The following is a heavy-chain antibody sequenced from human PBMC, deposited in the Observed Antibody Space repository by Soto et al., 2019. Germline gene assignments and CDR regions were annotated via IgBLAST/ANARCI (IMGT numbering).Heavy chain of an antibody. V-gene: IGHV3-30-3*01. CDR3: ARDRGVVVVAASYYFDY. Sequence: QVQLVESGGGVVQPGRSLRLSCAASGFTFSSYAMHWVRQAPGKGLEWVAVISYDGSNKYYADSVKGRFTISRDNSKNPLYLQMNSMRAEDMDVYYCARDRGVVVVAASYYFDYWGQGTLVTVSS. D-gene: IGHD2-15*01. J-gene: IGHJ4*02. CDR2: ISYDGSNK. CDR1: GFTFSSYA.